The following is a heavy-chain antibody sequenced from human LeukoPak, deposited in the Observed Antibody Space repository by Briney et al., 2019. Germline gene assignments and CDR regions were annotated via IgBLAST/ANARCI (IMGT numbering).Heavy chain of an antibody. J-gene: IGHJ4*02. Sequence: PGGSLRLSCAVSGFTFSSYAMTWVCQAPGAGLEWVSGITGSGGNTYYADSVKGRFTISRDNSKNTLYLQMRSLRAEDTAIYYCAKDTSTRWYSSTPLPGDCWGQGTLVTVSS. CDR2: ITGSGGNT. V-gene: IGHV3-23*01. CDR1: GFTFSSYA. D-gene: IGHD6-13*01. CDR3: AKDTSTRWYSSTPLPGDC.